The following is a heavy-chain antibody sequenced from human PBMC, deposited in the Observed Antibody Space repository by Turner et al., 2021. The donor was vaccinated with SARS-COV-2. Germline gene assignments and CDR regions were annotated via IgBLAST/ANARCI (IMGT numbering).Heavy chain of an antibody. D-gene: IGHD3-16*01. CDR2: ISYDGSYK. CDR3: ARFEDQATPGGEYYYGMDV. V-gene: IGHV3-30-3*01. Sequence: QVQLVESGGGVVQPGGSLRLSCAASGFTFSSYAMHWVRQTPGKGLEWVTIISYDGSYKYYADSVKGRFTISRDNSRNTLYLQMNSLRAEDTAVYYCARFEDQATPGGEYYYGMDVWGQGTTVTVSS. J-gene: IGHJ6*02. CDR1: GFTFSSYA.